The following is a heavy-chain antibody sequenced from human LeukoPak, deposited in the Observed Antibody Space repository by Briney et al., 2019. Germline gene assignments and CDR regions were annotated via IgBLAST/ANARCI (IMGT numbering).Heavy chain of an antibody. Sequence: SETLSLTCTVSGGSISSYYCSWIRQPAGKGLEWIGRIYTSGSTNYNPSLKSRVTMSVDTSKNQFSLKLSSVTAADTAVYYCARDKFPEWDYYDSSGYHDAFDIWGQGTMVTVSS. J-gene: IGHJ3*02. CDR3: ARDKFPEWDYYDSSGYHDAFDI. CDR1: GGSISSYY. V-gene: IGHV4-4*07. CDR2: IYTSGST. D-gene: IGHD3-22*01.